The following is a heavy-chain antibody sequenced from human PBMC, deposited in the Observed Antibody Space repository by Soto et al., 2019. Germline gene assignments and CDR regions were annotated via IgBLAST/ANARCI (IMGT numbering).Heavy chain of an antibody. CDR1: GGSISSYY. J-gene: IGHJ4*02. D-gene: IGHD5-18*01. CDR2: IYYSGST. V-gene: IGHV4-59*01. CDR3: GRGGGGWTWIQLWAYFDY. Sequence: PSETLSLTCTVSGGSISSYYWSWIRQPPGKGLEWIGYIYYSGSTNYNPSLKSRVTISVDTSKNQFSLKLSSVTAADTAVYSCGRGGGGWTWIQLWAYFDYWGQGTLVTVSS.